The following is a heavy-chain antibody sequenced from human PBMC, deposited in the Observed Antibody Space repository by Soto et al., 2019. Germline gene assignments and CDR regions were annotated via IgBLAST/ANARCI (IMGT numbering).Heavy chain of an antibody. V-gene: IGHV1-2*02. CDR3: ARDLGGYDLYGPDT. CDR2: INLNSGDT. CDR1: GDTFTDSS. Sequence: ASVKVSCKTSGDTFTDSSIHWVRQAPGQGLEWMGWINLNSGDTNYAEKFRGRVTMTRDTSIITAYMELTRLKSDDTAVYYCARDLGGYDLYGPDTWGQGTLVTVSS. D-gene: IGHD5-12*01. J-gene: IGHJ5*02.